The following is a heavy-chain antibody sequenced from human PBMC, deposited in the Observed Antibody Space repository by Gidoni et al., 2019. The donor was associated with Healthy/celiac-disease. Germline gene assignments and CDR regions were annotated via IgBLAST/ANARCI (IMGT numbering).Heavy chain of an antibody. CDR2: IYYSGST. Sequence: QVQLQESGPGLVKPSETLSLTCTVSGGSVSSGSDYWSWIRQPPGKGLEWIGYIYYSGSTNYNPSLKSRVTISVDTSKNQFSLKLSSVTAADTAVYYCARGWELLPYAFDYWGQGTLVTVSS. D-gene: IGHD1-26*01. J-gene: IGHJ4*02. CDR3: ARGWELLPYAFDY. CDR1: GGSVSSGSDY. V-gene: IGHV4-61*01.